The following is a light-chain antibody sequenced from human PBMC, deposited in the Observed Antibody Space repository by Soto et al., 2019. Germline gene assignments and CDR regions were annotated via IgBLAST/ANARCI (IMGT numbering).Light chain of an antibody. CDR3: QQYNNWTPWT. V-gene: IGKV3-15*01. CDR2: GAS. J-gene: IGKJ1*01. Sequence: EIVMTQSPAILSVSPGERATLSCRASQSVSSNLAWYQQKPGQAPRLLNYGASTRATGIPARFSGSGSGTEFTINISSLQSEDFAVDYCQQYNNWTPWTFGQGTKVEIK. CDR1: QSVSSN.